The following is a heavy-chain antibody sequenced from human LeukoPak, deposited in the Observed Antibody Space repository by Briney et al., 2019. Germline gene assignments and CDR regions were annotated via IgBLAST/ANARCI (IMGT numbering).Heavy chain of an antibody. D-gene: IGHD3-9*01. J-gene: IGHJ6*02. Sequence: GGSLRLSCAASGFTFSSYAMSWVRQAPGKGLEWVSSISSSSSYIYYADSVKGRFTISRDNAKNSLYLQMNSLRAEDTAVYYCARSEYYDILTGSMDVWGQGTTVTVSS. CDR3: ARSEYYDILTGSMDV. V-gene: IGHV3-21*01. CDR2: ISSSSSYI. CDR1: GFTFSSYA.